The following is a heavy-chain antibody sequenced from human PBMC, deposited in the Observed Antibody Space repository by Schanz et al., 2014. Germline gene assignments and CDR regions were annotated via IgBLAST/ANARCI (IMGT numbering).Heavy chain of an antibody. Sequence: QVQLLESGGGLFKPGGSLRLSCADSGFTFADYYMTWIRQAPGKGLEWISYVSSYDTTVSYADSVKGRFTISRDNAKNSVYLQMNSLRVEDTAVYYCARYGFRKFGVVYGLAVWGQGTTVTVS. CDR1: GFTFADYY. J-gene: IGHJ6*02. CDR2: VSSYDTTV. D-gene: IGHD3-3*01. V-gene: IGHV3-11*01. CDR3: ARYGFRKFGVVYGLAV.